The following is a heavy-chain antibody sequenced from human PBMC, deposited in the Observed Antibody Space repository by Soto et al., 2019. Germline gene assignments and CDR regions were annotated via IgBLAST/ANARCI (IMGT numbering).Heavy chain of an antibody. D-gene: IGHD3-22*01. CDR3: ARDTRYYDSSGYIDY. Sequence: GGSLRLSCAASGFTFSTYAIHWVRQAPGKGLEWVALISYDGSDKYYADSVKGRFTISRDNSKNTLYLQMNSLRAEDTAVYYCARDTRYYDSSGYIDYWGQGTLVTVSS. J-gene: IGHJ4*02. CDR1: GFTFSTYA. V-gene: IGHV3-30-3*01. CDR2: ISYDGSDK.